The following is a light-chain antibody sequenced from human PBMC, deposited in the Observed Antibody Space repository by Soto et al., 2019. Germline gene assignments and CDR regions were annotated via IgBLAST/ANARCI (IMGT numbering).Light chain of an antibody. Sequence: EIVLTQSPATLSVSPGERVTLSCRASQSVTINLAWFQQKPGQAPRLLIYAASTRATGIPARFSGSGSGTEFTLTIRSLQSEDFAVYYCQQYDNWPPWTFGQGTKVEIK. V-gene: IGKV3-15*01. CDR1: QSVTIN. CDR2: AAS. J-gene: IGKJ1*01. CDR3: QQYDNWPPWT.